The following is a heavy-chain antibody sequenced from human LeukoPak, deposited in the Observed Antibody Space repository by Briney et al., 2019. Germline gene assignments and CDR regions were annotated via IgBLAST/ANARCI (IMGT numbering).Heavy chain of an antibody. CDR1: GGSLTSYA. V-gene: IGHV1-69*05. J-gene: IGHJ4*02. Sequence: SVKVSCKASGGSLTSYAISWVRQAPGQGLEWMGGVIPIFGTTNYAQKFQGRVTITTDESTSTAYMELSSLTSEDSAVYYCARGPVEMATGDWGQGTLVTVSS. CDR2: VIPIFGTT. D-gene: IGHD5-24*01. CDR3: ARGPVEMATGD.